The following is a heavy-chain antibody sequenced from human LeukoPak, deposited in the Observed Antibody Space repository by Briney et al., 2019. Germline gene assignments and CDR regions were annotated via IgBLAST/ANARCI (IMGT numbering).Heavy chain of an antibody. V-gene: IGHV1-46*01. CDR3: ARAELTYYDSSGSGNWTFDI. J-gene: IGHJ3*02. CDR2: ISPSGGST. D-gene: IGHD3-22*01. CDR1: GYTFTNYH. Sequence: ASVKVSCKASGYTFTNYHMNWVRQAPGQGLEWMGIISPSGGSTTNAQKFQGRVIMTRDMSTSTVYMELSSLRSEDTAVYFCARAELTYYDSSGSGNWTFDIWGQGTMVTVSS.